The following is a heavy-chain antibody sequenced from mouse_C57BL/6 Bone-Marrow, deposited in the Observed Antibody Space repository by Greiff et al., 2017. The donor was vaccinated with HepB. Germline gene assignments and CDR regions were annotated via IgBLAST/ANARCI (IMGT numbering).Heavy chain of an antibody. Sequence: DVMLVESGGGLVQPKGSLKLSCAASGFTFNTYAMHWVRQAPGKGLVWVARISSKSSNYATYYADSVKDRFTISRDDSQSMLYLQMNNLKTEDTAMYYCVRTGFDYWGQGTTLTVSS. D-gene: IGHD4-1*01. CDR1: GFTFNTYA. CDR2: ISSKSSNYAT. J-gene: IGHJ2*01. V-gene: IGHV10-3*01. CDR3: VRTGFDY.